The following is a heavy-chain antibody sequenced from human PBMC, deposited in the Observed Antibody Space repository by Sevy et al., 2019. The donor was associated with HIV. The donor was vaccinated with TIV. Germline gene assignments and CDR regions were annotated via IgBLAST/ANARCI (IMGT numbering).Heavy chain of an antibody. Sequence: GESLKISCTGSGFTFGDYAMSWFRQAPGMGLEWVGFIRSKDYGGATEYAGSVKGRFTISRDDSKSIADLQMNSLKTEDTAVYYCTKGYYYDSSGYSDYWGQGTLVTVSS. V-gene: IGHV3-49*03. D-gene: IGHD3-22*01. CDR1: GFTFGDYA. J-gene: IGHJ4*02. CDR3: TKGYYYDSSGYSDY. CDR2: IRSKDYGGAT.